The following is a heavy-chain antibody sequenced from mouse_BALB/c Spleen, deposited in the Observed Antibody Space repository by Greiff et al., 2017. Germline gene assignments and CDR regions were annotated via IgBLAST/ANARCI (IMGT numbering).Heavy chain of an antibody. V-gene: IGHV1-9*01. D-gene: IGHD1-1*01. Sequence: VNVVESGAELMKPGASVKISCKATGYTFSSYWIEWVKQRPGHGLEWIGEILPGSGSTNYNEKFKGKATFTADTSSNTAYMQLSSLTSEDSAVYYCARSFPYYGYAMDYWGQGTSVTVSS. J-gene: IGHJ4*01. CDR2: ILPGSGST. CDR3: ARSFPYYGYAMDY. CDR1: GYTFSSYW.